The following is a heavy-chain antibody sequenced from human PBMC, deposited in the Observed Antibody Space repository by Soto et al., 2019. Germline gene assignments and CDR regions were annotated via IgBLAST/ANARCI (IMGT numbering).Heavy chain of an antibody. CDR3: AKSPGGILYYYMDV. D-gene: IGHD3-16*01. CDR1: GFTLDDYA. CDR2: ISWNSGSI. J-gene: IGHJ6*03. Sequence: GGSLRLSCAASGFTLDDYAMHWVRQAPGKGLVWVSGISWNSGSIGYADSVKGRFTISRDNAKNSLYLQMNSLRAEDTALYYCAKSPGGILYYYMDVWGKGTTVTVSS. V-gene: IGHV3-9*01.